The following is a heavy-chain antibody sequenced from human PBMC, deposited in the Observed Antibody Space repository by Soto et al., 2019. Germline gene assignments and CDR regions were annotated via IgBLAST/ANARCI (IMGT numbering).Heavy chain of an antibody. Sequence: ASVKVSCKASGYTFTSYGISWVRQAPGQGLEWMGWISAYNGNANYAQKLQGRVTMTTDTSTSTAYMELRSLRSDDTAVYYCAREGMATVTRYEMAYGMDVWGQGTTVTVSS. V-gene: IGHV1-18*01. D-gene: IGHD4-17*01. CDR2: ISAYNGNA. CDR1: GYTFTSYG. CDR3: AREGMATVTRYEMAYGMDV. J-gene: IGHJ6*02.